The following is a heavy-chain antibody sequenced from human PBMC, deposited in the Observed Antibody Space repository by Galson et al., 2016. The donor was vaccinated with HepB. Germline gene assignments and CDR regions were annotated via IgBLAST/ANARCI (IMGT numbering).Heavy chain of an antibody. CDR2: MDPNSGNT. V-gene: IGHV1-8*01. Sequence: SVKVSCKASGYTFTRYDINWVRQATGQGLEWMGWMDPNSGNTGYAQKFQGRVTMTGNTSTSTVYMELSSLRSEDTAVYYCARPSGGDCSGGSCYYYYYYGMDVWGQGTTVTVS. D-gene: IGHD2-15*01. CDR3: ARPSGGDCSGGSCYYYYYYGMDV. J-gene: IGHJ6*02. CDR1: GYTFTRYD.